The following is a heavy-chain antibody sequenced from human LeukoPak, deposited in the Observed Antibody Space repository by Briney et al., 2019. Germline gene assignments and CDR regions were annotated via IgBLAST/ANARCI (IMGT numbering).Heavy chain of an antibody. V-gene: IGHV1-3*01. CDR1: GCTFTSYA. D-gene: IGHD6-19*01. CDR3: ARDRYSSGWYNLDY. J-gene: IGHJ4*02. Sequence: ASVKVSCKASGCTFTSYAMHWVRQAPGQRLEWMGWINAGNGNTKYSQKFQGRVTITRDTSASTAYMELSSLRSEDTAVYYCARDRYSSGWYNLDYWGQGTLVTVSS. CDR2: INAGNGNT.